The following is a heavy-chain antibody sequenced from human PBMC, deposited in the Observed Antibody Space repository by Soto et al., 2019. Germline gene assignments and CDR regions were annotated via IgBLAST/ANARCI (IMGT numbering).Heavy chain of an antibody. Sequence: SETLSLTCTVSGGSISPYYWSWIRQTPGKGLEYVGDISKSGTTNYNPSLKARVTISLDTSKHQFSLNLRSLTAADTAVYYCARDLLGYYTSTSCFYGLDVWGQGTTVTVSS. D-gene: IGHD2-2*01. J-gene: IGHJ6*02. V-gene: IGHV4-59*01. CDR2: ISKSGTT. CDR3: ARDLLGYYTSTSCFYGLDV. CDR1: GGSISPYY.